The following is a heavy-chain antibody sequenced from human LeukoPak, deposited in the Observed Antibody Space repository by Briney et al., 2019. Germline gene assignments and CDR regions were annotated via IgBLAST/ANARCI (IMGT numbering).Heavy chain of an antibody. V-gene: IGHV3-48*02. CDR2: IGSSTSPI. CDR1: GFTFSRYN. CDR3: ARDYYASGSYPFDS. D-gene: IGHD3-10*01. Sequence: GGSLRLSCVGSGFTFSRYNMNWVRQAPGKGLEWVSYIGSSTSPIYYADSVKGRFTISRDNAKNSLYLQMNSLRDEDTAVYYYARDYYASGSYPFDSWGQGTLVTVSS. J-gene: IGHJ4*02.